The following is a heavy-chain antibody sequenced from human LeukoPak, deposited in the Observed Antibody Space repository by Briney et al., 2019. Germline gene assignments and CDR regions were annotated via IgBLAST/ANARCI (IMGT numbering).Heavy chain of an antibody. V-gene: IGHV1-24*01. D-gene: IGHD1-14*01. Sequence: ASVKVSCKVSGYTLTELSMHWVRQAPGKGLEWMGGFDPEDGETIYAQKFQGRVTMTEDTSTDTAYMELSSLRSDDTAVYYCARGTIRSDAFDIWGQGTMVTVSS. CDR2: FDPEDGET. J-gene: IGHJ3*02. CDR1: GYTLTELS. CDR3: ARGTIRSDAFDI.